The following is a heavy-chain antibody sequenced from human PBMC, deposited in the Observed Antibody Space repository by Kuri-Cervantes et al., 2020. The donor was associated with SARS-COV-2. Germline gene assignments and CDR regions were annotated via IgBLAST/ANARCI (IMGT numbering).Heavy chain of an antibody. J-gene: IGHJ4*02. CDR1: GFTFDDYG. V-gene: IGHV3-7*01. Sequence: GESLKISCAASGFTFDDYGMSWVRQAPGKGLEWVANIKQDGSEKYYVDSVKGRFTISRDNAKNSLYLQMNSLRAEDTAVYYCARVPRSSSQTYWGQGTLVTVSS. CDR2: IKQDGSEK. CDR3: ARVPRSSSQTY. D-gene: IGHD6-6*01.